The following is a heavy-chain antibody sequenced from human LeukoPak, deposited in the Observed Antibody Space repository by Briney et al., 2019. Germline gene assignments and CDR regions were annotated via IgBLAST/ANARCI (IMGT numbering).Heavy chain of an antibody. Sequence: ASVKVSCKVSGYILTELSMHWVRQAPGQGLEWMGWINPNSGGTNYAQKFQGRVTMTRDTSISTAYMELSRLRSDDTAVYYCAREQYSSSSGAFDIWGQGTMVTVSS. CDR1: GYILTELS. CDR2: INPNSGGT. J-gene: IGHJ3*02. CDR3: AREQYSSSSGAFDI. V-gene: IGHV1-2*02. D-gene: IGHD6-6*01.